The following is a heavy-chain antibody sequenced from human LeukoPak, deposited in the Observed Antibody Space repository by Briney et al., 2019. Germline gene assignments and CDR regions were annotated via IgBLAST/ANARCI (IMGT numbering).Heavy chain of an antibody. Sequence: SQTLSLTRTVSGASFNSDDQYWNWIRQSPGKGLEWIGSIHPSGMLYNNPSLESRVTMSRDTSKNQFSLNLNSVTAADTAVYFCSRGLDSRKLGSWGQGILVTVSS. D-gene: IGHD3-22*01. CDR3: SRGLDSRKLGS. V-gene: IGHV4-31*03. CDR2: IHPSGML. J-gene: IGHJ4*02. CDR1: GASFNSDDQY.